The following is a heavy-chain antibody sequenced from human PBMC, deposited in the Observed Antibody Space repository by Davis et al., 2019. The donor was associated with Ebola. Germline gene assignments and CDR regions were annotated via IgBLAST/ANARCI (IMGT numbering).Heavy chain of an antibody. J-gene: IGHJ5*02. CDR2: INPNSGGT. D-gene: IGHD6-6*01. V-gene: IGHV1-2*02. Sequence: ASVKVSCKASGYTFTGYYMHWVRQAPGQGLEWMGWINPNSGGTNYAQKFQGRVTMTRDTSISTAYMELSRLRSDDTAVYYCARDPSGSSSSHLNWFDPWGQGTLVTVSS. CDR1: GYTFTGYY. CDR3: ARDPSGSSSSHLNWFDP.